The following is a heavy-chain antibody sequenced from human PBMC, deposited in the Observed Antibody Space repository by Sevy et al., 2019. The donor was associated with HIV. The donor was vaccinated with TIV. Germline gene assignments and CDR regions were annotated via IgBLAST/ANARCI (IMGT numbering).Heavy chain of an antibody. CDR3: ARGRPGSGSSDAFDI. V-gene: IGHV3-13*01. CDR1: GFTFSSYD. Sequence: GGSLRLSCAASGFTFSSYDMHWVRQATGKGLEWVSAIGTAGDTYYPGSVKGRFTISRENDKNSLYLQMNSLRAGDTAVYYCARGRPGSGSSDAFDIWGQGTMVTVSS. D-gene: IGHD3-10*01. J-gene: IGHJ3*02. CDR2: IGTAGDT.